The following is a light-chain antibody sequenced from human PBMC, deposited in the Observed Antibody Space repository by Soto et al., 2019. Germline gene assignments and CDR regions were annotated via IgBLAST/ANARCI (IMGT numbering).Light chain of an antibody. V-gene: IGLV2-23*01. CDR1: SSDVGSYNL. CDR3: CSYAGTNTFV. CDR2: EGN. J-gene: IGLJ1*01. Sequence: QSALTQPASVSGSPGQSITSSCTGTSSDVGSYNLVSWYQQHTGKAPKLMIYEGNKRPSGVSNRFSGSKSANTASLTISGLQTEDEAEYYCCSYAGTNTFVFGNGTKFTVL.